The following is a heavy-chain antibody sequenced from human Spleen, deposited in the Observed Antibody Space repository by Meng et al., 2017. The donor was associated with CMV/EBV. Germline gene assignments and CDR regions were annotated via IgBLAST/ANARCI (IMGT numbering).Heavy chain of an antibody. J-gene: IGHJ6*02. Sequence: SETLSLTCTVSGGSISSSSYYWGWIRQPPGKGLEWIGSIYYSGSTYYNPSLKSRVTISVDTSKNQFSLKLSSVTAADTAVYYCARGYTGPIYYYYYAMDVWGPGTTVTVSS. CDR3: ARGYTGPIYYYYYAMDV. CDR2: IYYSGST. V-gene: IGHV4-39*07. CDR1: GGSISSSSYY. D-gene: IGHD5-24*01.